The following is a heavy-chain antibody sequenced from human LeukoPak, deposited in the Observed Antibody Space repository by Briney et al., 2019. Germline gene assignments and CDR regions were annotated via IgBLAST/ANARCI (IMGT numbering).Heavy chain of an antibody. CDR1: GGSISSYY. CDR3: ARVAKHFRGGLSFYYMDV. J-gene: IGHJ6*03. Sequence: SETLSLTCTVSGGSISSYYWSWIRQPPGKGLEWIGYIYYSGSTNYNPSLKGRVTISVDTSKNQFSLKLSSVTAADTAVYYCARVAKHFRGGLSFYYMDVWGKGTTVTISS. V-gene: IGHV4-59*01. CDR2: IYYSGST. D-gene: IGHD3-10*01.